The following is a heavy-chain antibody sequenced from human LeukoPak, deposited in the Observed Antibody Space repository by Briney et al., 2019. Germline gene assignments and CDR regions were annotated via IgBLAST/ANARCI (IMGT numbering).Heavy chain of an antibody. CDR2: IKSKTDGGTT. J-gene: IGHJ6*04. CDR1: GFTFSNAW. Sequence: PGGSLRLSCAASGFTFSNAWMSWVRQAPGKGLEWVGRIKSKTDGGTTDYAAPVKGRFTISRDDSKNTLYLQMNSPKTEDTAVYYCTTPGYSYGWGYYYGMDVWGKGTTVTVSS. V-gene: IGHV3-15*01. D-gene: IGHD5-18*01. CDR3: TTPGYSYGWGYYYGMDV.